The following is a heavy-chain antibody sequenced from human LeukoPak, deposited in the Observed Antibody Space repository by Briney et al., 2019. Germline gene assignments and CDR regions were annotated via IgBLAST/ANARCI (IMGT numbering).Heavy chain of an antibody. Sequence: GRSLRLSCAASGFTFDDYAMHWVRQAPGKGLEGVSGISWNSGNIGYEYSVKGRFTISRDNAKNSLYLQMNSLRAEDTALYYCAKDMYDSSGYPHYFDYWGQGTLVTVSS. CDR3: AKDMYDSSGYPHYFDY. CDR1: GFTFDDYA. V-gene: IGHV3-9*01. CDR2: ISWNSGNI. D-gene: IGHD3-22*01. J-gene: IGHJ4*02.